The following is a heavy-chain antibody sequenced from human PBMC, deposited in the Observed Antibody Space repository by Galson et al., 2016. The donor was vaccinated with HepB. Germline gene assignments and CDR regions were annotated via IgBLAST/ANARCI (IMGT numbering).Heavy chain of an antibody. CDR2: ISQDGNDE. V-gene: IGHV3-30-3*01. CDR1: GFNFNTYA. D-gene: IGHD2/OR15-2a*01. Sequence: SLRLSCAASGFNFNTYAMHWVRQAPGKGLEWVAIISQDGNDEYYADSVKGRFTISRDSSKHTLYLQINSLRPEDTAVYFCARDCCYSPPFKYYYGLDVWGQGTTVTVS. J-gene: IGHJ6*02. CDR3: ARDCCYSPPFKYYYGLDV.